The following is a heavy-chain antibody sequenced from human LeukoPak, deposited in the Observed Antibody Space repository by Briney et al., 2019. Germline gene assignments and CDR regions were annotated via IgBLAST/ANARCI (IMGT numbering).Heavy chain of an antibody. V-gene: IGHV3-30*07. J-gene: IGHJ4*02. Sequence: GRSLRLSCAASGFTFSSYAMHWVRQAPGKGLEWVAVISYDGSNKYYADSVKGRFTISRDNAKNSLYLQVNSLRAEDTAVYYCARDYFYCGGDCFVDYWGQGTLVTVSS. CDR2: ISYDGSNK. CDR3: ARDYFYCGGDCFVDY. D-gene: IGHD2-21*02. CDR1: GFTFSSYA.